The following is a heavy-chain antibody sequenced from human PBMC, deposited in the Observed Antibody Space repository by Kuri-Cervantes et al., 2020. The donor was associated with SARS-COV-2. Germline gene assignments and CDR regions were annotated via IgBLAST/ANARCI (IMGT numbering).Heavy chain of an antibody. CDR2: IDPSDSYT. CDR1: GYSFTSYW. CDR3: ARRAGYYVDY. Sequence: KVSCKGSGYSFTSYWISWVRQMPGKGLEWMGRIDPSDSYTNYSPSFQGHVTISADKSISTAYLQWSSLKASDTAMYYRARRAGYYVDYWGQGTLVTVSS. V-gene: IGHV5-10-1*01. J-gene: IGHJ4*02.